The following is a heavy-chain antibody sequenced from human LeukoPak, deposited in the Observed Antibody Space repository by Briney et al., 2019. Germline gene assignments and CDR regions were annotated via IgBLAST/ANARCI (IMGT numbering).Heavy chain of an antibody. CDR3: AKGPRIWGSYGDS. Sequence: GGSLRLSCAASGFTFSSYAMSWVRQAPGKGLEWVSAINGTAIDTDYADSVKGRFTISRDNAKNSLYLQMTSLRVEDTALYFCAKGPRIWGSYGDSWGQGTPVTVSS. V-gene: IGHV3-23*01. D-gene: IGHD3-16*01. J-gene: IGHJ4*02. CDR1: GFTFSSYA. CDR2: INGTAIDT.